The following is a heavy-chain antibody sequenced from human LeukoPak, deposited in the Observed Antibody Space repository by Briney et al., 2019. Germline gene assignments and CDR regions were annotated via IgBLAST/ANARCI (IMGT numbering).Heavy chain of an antibody. CDR3: ARARTTGLADV. Sequence: SETLSLTCGVYGGSFSGYYWSWIRQLPGKGLEWIGEINHSGSTNYNPSLKSRVTISVDTSKNQFSLKLSSVTAADTAVYYCARARTTGLADVWGQGTTVTVSS. CDR1: GGSFSGYY. V-gene: IGHV4-34*01. D-gene: IGHD1-1*01. J-gene: IGHJ6*02. CDR2: INHSGST.